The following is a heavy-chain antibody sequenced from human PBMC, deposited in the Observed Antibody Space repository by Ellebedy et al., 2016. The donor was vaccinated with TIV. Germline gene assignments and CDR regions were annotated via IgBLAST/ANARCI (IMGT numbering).Heavy chain of an antibody. J-gene: IGHJ4*02. CDR2: INHSGST. D-gene: IGHD3-3*01. CDR1: GFTFSSYS. CDR3: ARTRPQLRFSFDY. Sequence: GSLRLXXAASGFTFSSYSMNWVRQAPGKGLEWIGEINHSGSTNYNPSLKSRVTISVDTSKNQFSLKLSSVTAADTAVYYCARTRPQLRFSFDYWGQGTLVTVSS. V-gene: IGHV4-34*01.